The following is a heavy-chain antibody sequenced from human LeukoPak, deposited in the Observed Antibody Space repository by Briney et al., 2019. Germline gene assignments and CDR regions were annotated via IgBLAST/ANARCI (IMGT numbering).Heavy chain of an antibody. V-gene: IGHV3-33*01. CDR3: ARRASWSTRYLDQ. Sequence: PGGSLRLSCAASGFTFSNYGMHWVRQAPGKGLEWVAVIWYDGGNKYYADSVKGRFTISRDNSKNTLYLQMNSLTAEDTAVFYCARRASWSTRYLDQWGQGTLDTVSS. CDR1: GFTFSNYG. CDR2: IWYDGGNK. D-gene: IGHD3-16*02. J-gene: IGHJ4*02.